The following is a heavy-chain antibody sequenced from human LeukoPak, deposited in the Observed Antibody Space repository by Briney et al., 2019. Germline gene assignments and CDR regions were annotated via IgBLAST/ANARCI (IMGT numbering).Heavy chain of an antibody. CDR1: GFTFSSYA. Sequence: GGSLRLSCAASGFTFSSYAMSWVRQAPGKGLEWVSTISGSGDSTYYADSVKGRFTISRDNSKKTLYLQMNSLRAEDTAVYYCAKDRVDRGLMGAFDYWGQGTLVTVSS. CDR2: ISGSGDST. D-gene: IGHD3-10*01. V-gene: IGHV3-23*01. J-gene: IGHJ4*02. CDR3: AKDRVDRGLMGAFDY.